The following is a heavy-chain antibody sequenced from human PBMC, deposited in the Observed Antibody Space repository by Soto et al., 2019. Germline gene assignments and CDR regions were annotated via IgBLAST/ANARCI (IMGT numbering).Heavy chain of an antibody. Sequence: GGSLRLSCAASGFTFSSYAMHWVRQAPGKGLEWVAVISYDGSNKYYADSVKGRFTISRDNSKNTLYLQMNSLRAEDTAVYYCARDLAIFGFFDYRGQGPLVPVS. V-gene: IGHV3-30-3*01. J-gene: IGHJ4*02. CDR1: GFTFSSYA. CDR3: ARDLAIFGFFDY. CDR2: ISYDGSNK. D-gene: IGHD3-9*01.